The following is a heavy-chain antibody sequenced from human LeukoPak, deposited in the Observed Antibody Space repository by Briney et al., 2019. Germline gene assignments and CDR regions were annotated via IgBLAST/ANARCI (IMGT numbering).Heavy chain of an antibody. CDR1: GFTFSSYW. Sequence: GGSLRLSCAASGFTFSSYWMSWVRQAPGKGLEWVANIKQDGSEKYYADSVKGRFTISRDNAKNSLYLQTNSLRAEDTAVYYCARDRHDFWSGYYYYYYMDVWGKGTTVTVSS. CDR3: ARDRHDFWSGYYYYYYMDV. D-gene: IGHD3-3*01. J-gene: IGHJ6*03. CDR2: IKQDGSEK. V-gene: IGHV3-7*01.